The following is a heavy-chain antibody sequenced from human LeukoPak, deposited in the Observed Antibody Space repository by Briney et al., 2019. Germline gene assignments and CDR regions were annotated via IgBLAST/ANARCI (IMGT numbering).Heavy chain of an antibody. V-gene: IGHV4-59*01. CDR3: ARDSLLGNYFDY. D-gene: IGHD2-15*01. J-gene: IGHJ4*02. CDR1: GGSISSYY. Sequence: SETLSLTCTVSGGSISSYYWSWIRQPPGKGLEWIGYIYYSGSTNYNPFLKSRVTISVDTSKNQFSLKLSSVTAADTAVYYCARDSLLGNYFDYWGQGTLVTVSS. CDR2: IYYSGST.